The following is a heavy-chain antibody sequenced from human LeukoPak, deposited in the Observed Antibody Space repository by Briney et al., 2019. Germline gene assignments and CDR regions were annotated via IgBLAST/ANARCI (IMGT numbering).Heavy chain of an antibody. CDR1: GFTLSSYE. Sequence: GGSLRLSCAASGFTLSSYEMNWVRQAPGKGLEWVSYISSSGSTKYYADSVKGRFTISRDNSKNTLYLQMNSLRAEDTAVYYCARGTYYFDYWGQGTLVTVSS. CDR3: ARGTYYFDY. J-gene: IGHJ4*02. CDR2: ISSSGSTK. V-gene: IGHV3-48*03.